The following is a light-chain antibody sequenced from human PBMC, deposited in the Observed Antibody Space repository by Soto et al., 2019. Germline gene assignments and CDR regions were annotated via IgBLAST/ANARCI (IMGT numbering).Light chain of an antibody. CDR1: QSLLHSNGYNY. CDR2: LGS. V-gene: IGKV2-28*01. J-gene: IGKJ5*01. CDR3: MQALQTPLT. Sequence: DIGMTQYPISLRDTPGEPASISCRSSQSLLHSNGYNYLDWYLQKPGQSPQLLIYLGSNRSSGVPDRFSGSGSGTDFTLKISRVEAEDVGVYYCMQALQTPLTFGGGTRLEIK.